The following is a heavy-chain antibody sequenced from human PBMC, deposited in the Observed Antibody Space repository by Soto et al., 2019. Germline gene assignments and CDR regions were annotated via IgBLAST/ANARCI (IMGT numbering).Heavy chain of an antibody. Sequence: VESGGGVVQPGRSLRLSCAASGFTFSSYAMHWVRQAPGKGLEWVAVISYDGSNKYYADSVKGRFTISRDNSKNTLYLQMNSLRAEDTAVYYCAREVIVVVTAPAFDIWGQGTMVTVSS. D-gene: IGHD2-21*02. CDR3: AREVIVVVTAPAFDI. CDR1: GFTFSSYA. CDR2: ISYDGSNK. V-gene: IGHV3-30-3*01. J-gene: IGHJ3*02.